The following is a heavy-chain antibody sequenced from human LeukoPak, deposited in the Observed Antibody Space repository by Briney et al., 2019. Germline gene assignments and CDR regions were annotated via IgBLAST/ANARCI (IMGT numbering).Heavy chain of an antibody. Sequence: GGSLRLSCAVSGLTFTSYWMHWVRQAPGKGLEWVANIKEDGSEKYYVDSVRGRFTISRDNAKNSLYLQLDSLRADDTAVYYCAREFSQSWDYWGQGTPVTVSS. J-gene: IGHJ4*02. CDR1: GLTFTSYW. V-gene: IGHV3-7*05. CDR3: AREFSQSWDY. D-gene: IGHD2/OR15-2a*01. CDR2: IKEDGSEK.